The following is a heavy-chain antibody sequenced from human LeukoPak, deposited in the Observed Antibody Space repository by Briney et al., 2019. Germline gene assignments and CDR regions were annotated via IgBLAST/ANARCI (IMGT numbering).Heavy chain of an antibody. CDR1: GYTFTTYD. Sequence: APVKVSCKASGYTFTTYDINWVRQATGQGLEWMGWMNPNSGKTGYAQKFQGRVTMTRNTSMSTAYMELNSLRSEDTAVYYCARANYYGSGKKDLDYWGQGTLVTVSS. CDR2: MNPNSGKT. D-gene: IGHD3-10*01. CDR3: ARANYYGSGKKDLDY. J-gene: IGHJ4*02. V-gene: IGHV1-8*01.